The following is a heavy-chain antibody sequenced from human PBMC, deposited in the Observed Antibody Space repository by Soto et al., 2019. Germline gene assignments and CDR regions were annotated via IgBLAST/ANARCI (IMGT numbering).Heavy chain of an antibody. J-gene: IGHJ5*02. CDR2: ISAYNGNT. CDR1: GYTYTSYG. V-gene: IGHV1-18*01. Sequence: ASVNVSCKASGYTYTSYGISWVRQAPGQGLEWMGWISAYNGNTNYAQKLQGRVTMTTDTSTSTAYMELRSLRSDDTAVYYCASSPAAEGCFDPWGKGTLVTVSS. CDR3: ASSPAAEGCFDP. D-gene: IGHD6-25*01.